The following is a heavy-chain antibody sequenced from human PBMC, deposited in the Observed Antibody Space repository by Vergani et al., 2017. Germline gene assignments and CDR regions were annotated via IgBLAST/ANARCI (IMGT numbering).Heavy chain of an antibody. CDR3: ARDDGYCSGGSCLPAFDI. CDR1: GGSISSYY. Sequence: QVQLQESGPGLVKPSETLSLTCTVSGGSISSYYWSWIRQPPGKGLEWIGYIYYSGGTNYNPSLKSRVTISVDTSKNQFSLKLSSVTAADTAVYYCARDDGYCSGGSCLPAFDIWGQGTMVTVSS. J-gene: IGHJ3*02. CDR2: IYYSGGT. D-gene: IGHD2-15*01. V-gene: IGHV4-59*01.